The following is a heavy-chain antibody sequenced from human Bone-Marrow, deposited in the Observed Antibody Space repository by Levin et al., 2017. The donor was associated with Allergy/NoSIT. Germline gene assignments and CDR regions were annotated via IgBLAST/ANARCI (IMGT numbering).Heavy chain of an antibody. D-gene: IGHD3-3*01. V-gene: IGHV3-30*18. J-gene: IGHJ4*01. CDR2: ISNDGTKK. Sequence: QSGGSLRLSCEGSGFKFGDYGMHWVRQAPGRGLEWVAVISNDGTKKDYADAVKGRLTISRDNSKNTLYLQMNSLRGGDTALYYCAKDHEYDFWNAYYFDYWGHGTLVTVSS. CDR1: GFKFGDYG. CDR3: AKDHEYDFWNAYYFDY.